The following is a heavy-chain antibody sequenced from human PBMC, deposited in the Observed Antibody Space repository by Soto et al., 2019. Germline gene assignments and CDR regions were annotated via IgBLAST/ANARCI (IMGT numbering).Heavy chain of an antibody. CDR3: ATITGTTGPYTMDV. CDR2: INPNSGAT. D-gene: IGHD1-7*01. J-gene: IGHJ6*02. V-gene: IGHV1-2*04. CDR1: GYTFTAYY. Sequence: QVQLVQSGAEVKKPGASVKVSCKASGYTFTAYYMHWVRQAPGQGLEWMGWINPNSGATNFAQKFQGCVTMTRDTSISTAYMELSRLKSDDTAVYYCATITGTTGPYTMDVWGQGTTVTVSS.